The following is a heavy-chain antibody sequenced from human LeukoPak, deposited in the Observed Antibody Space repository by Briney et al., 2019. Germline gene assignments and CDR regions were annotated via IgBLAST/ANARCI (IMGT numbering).Heavy chain of an antibody. Sequence: SETLSLTCTVSGGSISSYYWSWIRQPAGKGLEWIGRIYTSGSTNYNPSLKSRVTMSVDTSKNQFSLKLSSVTAADTAVYYCARDDYTYYYGSGSRAALDYWGQGTLVTVSS. CDR3: ARDDYTYYYGSGSRAALDY. V-gene: IGHV4-4*07. CDR1: GGSISSYY. CDR2: IYTSGST. J-gene: IGHJ4*02. D-gene: IGHD3-10*01.